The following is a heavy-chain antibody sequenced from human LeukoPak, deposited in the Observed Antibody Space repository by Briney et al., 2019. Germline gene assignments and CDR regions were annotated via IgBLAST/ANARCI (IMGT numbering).Heavy chain of an antibody. Sequence: PSETLSLTCAVYGGSFSGYYWSWIRRPPGKGLEWIGEINHSGSTNYNPSLKSRVTISVDTSKNQFSLKLSSATAADTAVYYCARGRSYYGSGSFPLDYWGQGTLVTVSS. CDR3: ARGRSYYGSGSFPLDY. J-gene: IGHJ4*02. V-gene: IGHV4-34*01. D-gene: IGHD3-10*01. CDR1: GGSFSGYY. CDR2: INHSGST.